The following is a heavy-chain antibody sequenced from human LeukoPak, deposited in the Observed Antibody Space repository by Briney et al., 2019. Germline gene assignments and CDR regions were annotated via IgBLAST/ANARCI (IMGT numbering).Heavy chain of an antibody. V-gene: IGHV4-4*07. CDR2: IYTGGST. CDR3: ARGGGTSWLDY. J-gene: IGHJ4*02. Sequence: SETLSLTCTVSGGSISNYYWSWIRQPDGKGLEWIGRIYTGGSTNYNPSLKSRVTMSVDTAKNQFCLKVSAVTAADTAVYYCARGGGTSWLDYWGQGTLVIVSS. D-gene: IGHD6-13*01. CDR1: GGSISNYY.